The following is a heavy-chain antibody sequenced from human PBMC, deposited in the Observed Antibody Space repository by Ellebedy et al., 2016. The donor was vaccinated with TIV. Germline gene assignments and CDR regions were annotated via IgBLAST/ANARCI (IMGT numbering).Heavy chain of an antibody. CDR2: INHSGSI. CDR1: GGSISSSNW. J-gene: IGHJ3*02. D-gene: IGHD2-21*01. CDR3: ARGLFDHRMAFDI. Sequence: SETLSLTCAVSGGSISSSNWWSWVRQPPGEGLEWIGEINHSGSINYNPSLKSRVTISVDTSKNQFSVKLSSVTAADTAVYYCARGLFDHRMAFDIWGQGTMVTVSS. V-gene: IGHV4-4*02.